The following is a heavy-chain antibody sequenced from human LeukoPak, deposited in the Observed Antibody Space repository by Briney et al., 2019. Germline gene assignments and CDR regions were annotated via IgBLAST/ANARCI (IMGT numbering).Heavy chain of an antibody. D-gene: IGHD3-22*01. Sequence: PGGSLRLSCATSGFFVSTNYMSWVRQDPGKGLVWVSVIYGDGSTFYADSVKGRFAISRDNIKNIVYLQMNSLRAEDTAVYYCARIYDSSLLHWFDPRGPGTLVTVSS. V-gene: IGHV3-53*01. J-gene: IGHJ5*02. CDR1: GFFVSTNY. CDR2: IYGDGST. CDR3: ARIYDSSLLHWFDP.